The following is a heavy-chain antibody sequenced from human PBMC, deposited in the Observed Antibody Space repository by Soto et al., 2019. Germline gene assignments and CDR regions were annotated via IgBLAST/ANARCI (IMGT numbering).Heavy chain of an antibody. CDR2: IIPIFGTA. J-gene: IGHJ5*02. CDR1: GGTFSSYA. D-gene: IGHD1-7*01. CDR3: ARGSSPNWNYYGSWFDP. Sequence: SVKVSCKASGGTFSSYAISWVRQAPGQGLEWMGGIIPIFGTANYAQKFQGGVTITADESTSTAYMELSSLRSEDTAVYYCARGSSPNWNYYGSWFDPWGQGTLVTVSS. V-gene: IGHV1-69*13.